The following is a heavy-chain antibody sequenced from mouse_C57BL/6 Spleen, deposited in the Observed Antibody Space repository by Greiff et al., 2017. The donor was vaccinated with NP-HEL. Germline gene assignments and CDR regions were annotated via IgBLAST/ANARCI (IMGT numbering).Heavy chain of an antibody. Sequence: EVKVVESGGGLVKPGGSLKLSCAASGFTFSSYAMSWVRPTPEKRLEWVATISDGGSYTYYQDNVKGRFTISRDTAKNNLYLQLSHLKSEDTAMYYCARGRGDYDGGGFAYWGQGTLVTVSA. CDR3: ARGRGDYDGGGFAY. CDR2: ISDGGSYT. J-gene: IGHJ3*01. CDR1: GFTFSSYA. D-gene: IGHD2-4*01. V-gene: IGHV5-4*03.